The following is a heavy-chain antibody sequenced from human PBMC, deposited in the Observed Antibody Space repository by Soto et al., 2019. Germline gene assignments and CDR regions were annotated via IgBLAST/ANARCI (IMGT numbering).Heavy chain of an antibody. Sequence: QVQLVESGGGVVQPGRSVRLSCAASGFTFSSYAMHWVRQAPGKGLEWVAVISYDGSNKYYADSVKGRFTISRDNSKNTLYLQMNSLRAEDTAVYYCARENTAMVLGGGMDVWGQGTTVTVSS. CDR1: GFTFSSYA. D-gene: IGHD5-18*01. CDR3: ARENTAMVLGGGMDV. CDR2: ISYDGSNK. J-gene: IGHJ6*02. V-gene: IGHV3-30-3*01.